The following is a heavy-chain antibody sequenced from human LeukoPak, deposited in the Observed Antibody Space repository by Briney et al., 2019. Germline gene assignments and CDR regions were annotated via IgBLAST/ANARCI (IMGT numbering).Heavy chain of an antibody. CDR3: AKAGARGNVNWFDS. D-gene: IGHD1-1*01. J-gene: IGHJ5*01. CDR2: ISGSGGST. Sequence: GGSLRLSCAASGFTFSSYAMSWVRQAPGKGLEWVSAISGSGGSTYYADSVKGRFTISRDNSKNILYLQMNNLRGEDTAVYYCAKAGARGNVNWFDSWGQGTLVTVSS. V-gene: IGHV3-23*01. CDR1: GFTFSSYA.